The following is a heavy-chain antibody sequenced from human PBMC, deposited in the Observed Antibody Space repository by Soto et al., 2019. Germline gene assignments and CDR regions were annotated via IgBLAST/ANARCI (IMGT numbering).Heavy chain of an antibody. V-gene: IGHV4-31*03. CDR1: GGSISSGGYY. D-gene: IGHD5-18*01. CDR3: ARGYGRNFDY. J-gene: IGHJ4*02. CDR2: IYYSGST. Sequence: PSETLSLTCTVSGGSISSGGYYWSWIRQHPGKGLEWIGYIYYSGSTSYNPSLKSRVTISVDTSKNQFSLKLSSVTAADTAVYYCARGYGRNFDYWGQGTLVTVSS.